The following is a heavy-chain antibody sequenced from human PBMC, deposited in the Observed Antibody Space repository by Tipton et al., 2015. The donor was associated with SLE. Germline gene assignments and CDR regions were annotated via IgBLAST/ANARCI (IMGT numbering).Heavy chain of an antibody. CDR3: ASDVLGSYSTFDI. D-gene: IGHD1-26*01. Sequence: QSGAEVKKPGASVKVSCKASGYTFTTHFIHWVRQAPGQGLEWMGVINPSGGTTSYAQRFQGRVTMTRDTSTSTVYMELRSLTSEDTAMYYCASDVLGSYSTFDIWGQGTMVTVSS. J-gene: IGHJ3*02. CDR2: INPSGGTT. V-gene: IGHV1-46*01. CDR1: GYTFTTHF.